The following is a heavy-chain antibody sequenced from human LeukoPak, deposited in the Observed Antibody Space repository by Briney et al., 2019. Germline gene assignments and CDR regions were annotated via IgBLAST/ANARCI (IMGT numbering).Heavy chain of an antibody. CDR3: AKHPAFDI. Sequence: AGGSLRLSCAASGFTVSSNHVTWVRLAPGKGLEWVSIIYSGGITYYADSVKGRFTISRDNAKNTLYLQMNSLRAEDAAVYYCAKHPAFDIWGQGTMVTVSS. J-gene: IGHJ3*02. CDR2: IYSGGIT. V-gene: IGHV3-66*04. CDR1: GFTVSSNH.